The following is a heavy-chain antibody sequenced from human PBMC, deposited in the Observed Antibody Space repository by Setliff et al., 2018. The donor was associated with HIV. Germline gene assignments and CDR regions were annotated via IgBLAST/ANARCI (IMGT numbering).Heavy chain of an antibody. V-gene: IGHV1-69*13. J-gene: IGHJ6*04. CDR2: IIPIFGTA. Sequence: SVKVSCKASGGTFSSYAISWVRQAPGQGLEWMGGIIPIFGTANYAQKFKGRLTITADESTSTVYMELSSLRSEDTAVYYCARDSRDIVVVIAPEPEPYYYYGMDVWGEGTTVTVSS. CDR3: ARDSRDIVVVIAPEPEPYYYYGMDV. D-gene: IGHD2-15*01. CDR1: GGTFSSYA.